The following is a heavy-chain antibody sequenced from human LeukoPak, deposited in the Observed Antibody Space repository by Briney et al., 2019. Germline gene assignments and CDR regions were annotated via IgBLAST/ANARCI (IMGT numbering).Heavy chain of an antibody. CDR1: GFTFSSYG. CDR2: ISYDGSNK. J-gene: IGHJ4*02. D-gene: IGHD2-21*01. CDR3: AKDFRIGYSAHFDY. Sequence: GGSLRLSCAASGFTFSSYGMHWVRQDPGKGLEWVAVISYDGSNKYYADSVKGRFSISRDNSKNTLYLQMDSLRGEDTAVYYCAKDFRIGYSAHFDYWGQGALVTVSS. V-gene: IGHV3-30*18.